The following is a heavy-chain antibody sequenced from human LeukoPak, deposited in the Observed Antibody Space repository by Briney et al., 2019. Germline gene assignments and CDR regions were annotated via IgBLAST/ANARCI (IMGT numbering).Heavy chain of an antibody. D-gene: IGHD5-24*01. Sequence: GASVKVSCMASGYTFSSYAISWVRQAPGQGLEWMGGIIPIFGTANYAQKFQGRVTITADESTSTAYMELSSLRSEDTAVYYCARFGKDGYNLYYFDYWGQGTLVTVSS. CDR1: GYTFSSYA. CDR2: IIPIFGTA. J-gene: IGHJ4*02. CDR3: ARFGKDGYNLYYFDY. V-gene: IGHV1-69*13.